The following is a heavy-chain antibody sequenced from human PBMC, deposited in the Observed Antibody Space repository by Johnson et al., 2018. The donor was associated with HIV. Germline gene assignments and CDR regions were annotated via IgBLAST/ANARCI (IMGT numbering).Heavy chain of an antibody. V-gene: IGHV3-13*01. CDR1: GFTFSHYD. Sequence: VQLVESGGGLVQPGGSLRLSCAASGFTFSHYDMHWVRQVTGKGLQWVSAIGTIAGDTFYSASVKGRFTISRDNAKNSLYLQMNSLRAGDTAVYYCAMGSGSYDLVKGAFDIWGQGTMVTVSS. J-gene: IGHJ3*02. D-gene: IGHD1-26*01. CDR3: AMGSGSYDLVKGAFDI. CDR2: IGTIAGDT.